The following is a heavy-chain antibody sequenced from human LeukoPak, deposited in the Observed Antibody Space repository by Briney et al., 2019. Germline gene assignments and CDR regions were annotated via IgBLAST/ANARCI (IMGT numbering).Heavy chain of an antibody. CDR3: ARTPYCTGGSCYGIDY. D-gene: IGHD2-15*01. V-gene: IGHV4-61*02. J-gene: IGHJ4*02. CDR2: VYTSGST. CDR1: GGSISSGSFY. Sequence: SQTLSLTCTVSGGSISSGSFYWSWIRQPAGKGLEWIGRVYTSGSTNYNPSLKSRVTISVDTSNNQFSLKLSSVTAADTAVCYCARTPYCTGGSCYGIDYWGQGTLVTVSS.